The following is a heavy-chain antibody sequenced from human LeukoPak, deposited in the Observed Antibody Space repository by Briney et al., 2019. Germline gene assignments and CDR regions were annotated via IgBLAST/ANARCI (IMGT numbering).Heavy chain of an antibody. Sequence: GGSLRLSCVASEFTFSSYDMTWVRQAPGKGLEWVSSISHSGGSTYADSVKGRFTISRDNSKNTLYLQMNNLRAEDAAVYYCAKGGIVVVIPFDYWGQGTLVTVSS. D-gene: IGHD3-22*01. V-gene: IGHV3-23*01. CDR2: ISHSGGST. J-gene: IGHJ4*02. CDR3: AKGGIVVVIPFDY. CDR1: EFTFSSYD.